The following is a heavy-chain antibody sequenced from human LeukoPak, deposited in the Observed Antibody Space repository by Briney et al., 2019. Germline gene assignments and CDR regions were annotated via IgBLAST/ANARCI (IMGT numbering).Heavy chain of an antibody. CDR2: IYHSGST. Sequence: PSQTLSLTCTVSGGSISSGGYYWSWIRQPPGKGLEWIGYIYHSGSTYYNPSLKSRVTISVDTSKNQFSLKLSSVTAADTAVYYCARVRRWFGESLLDYWGQGTLVTVSS. CDR1: GGSISSGGYY. D-gene: IGHD3-10*01. CDR3: ARVRRWFGESLLDY. V-gene: IGHV4-30-2*01. J-gene: IGHJ4*02.